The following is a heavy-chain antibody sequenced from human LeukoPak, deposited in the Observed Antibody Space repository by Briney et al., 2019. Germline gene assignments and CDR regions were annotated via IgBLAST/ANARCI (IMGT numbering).Heavy chain of an antibody. D-gene: IGHD3-3*01. Sequence: ASVKVSCKASGYTFTGYNIHWVRQAPGQGLEWMGWINPNSGGTNYAQKFQGRVTMTRDTSISTAYMELNRLRSDDTAVCYCARGQYYDFWSGYYYSPHFDYWGQGTLVTVSS. CDR3: ARGQYYDFWSGYYYSPHFDY. CDR1: GYTFTGYN. CDR2: INPNSGGT. V-gene: IGHV1-2*02. J-gene: IGHJ4*02.